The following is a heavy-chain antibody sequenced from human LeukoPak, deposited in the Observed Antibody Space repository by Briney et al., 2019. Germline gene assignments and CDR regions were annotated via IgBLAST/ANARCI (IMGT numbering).Heavy chain of an antibody. J-gene: IGHJ6*02. CDR3: AKVASQRGYSYGYYYYGMDV. CDR2: ISSSGSTI. D-gene: IGHD5-18*01. V-gene: IGHV3-11*01. CDR1: GFTFSDYY. Sequence: PGGSLRLSCAASGFTFSDYYMSWIRQAPGKGLEWVSYISSSGSTIYYADSVKGRFTISRDNAKNSLYLQMNSLRAEDTAVYYCAKVASQRGYSYGYYYYGMDVWGQGTTVTVSS.